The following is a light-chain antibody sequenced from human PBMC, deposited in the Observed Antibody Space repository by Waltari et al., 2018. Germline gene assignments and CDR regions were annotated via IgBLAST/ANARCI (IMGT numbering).Light chain of an antibody. CDR2: AAS. J-gene: IGKJ4*01. CDR1: QSISSY. V-gene: IGKV1-39*01. CDR3: QQSYSTPLT. Sequence: DIQMTQSPSSLSASVGERVTITCRASQSISSYLNWYQQKPGKAPKLLIYAASSLQSGVPSRFSGSGSGTDFTLNISSLQPEDFATYYCQQSYSTPLTFGGGTKVEIK.